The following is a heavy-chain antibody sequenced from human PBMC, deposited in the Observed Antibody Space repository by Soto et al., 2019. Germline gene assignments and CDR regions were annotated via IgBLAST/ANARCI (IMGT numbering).Heavy chain of an antibody. D-gene: IGHD3-22*01. V-gene: IGHV1-69*13. CDR2: ITPMFGTP. J-gene: IGHJ4*02. CDR1: GVTFIRYT. Sequence: GSSVKVSFKSSGVTFIRYTITWVLQAPGQGLEWMGGITPMFGTPNYAQKFQGRVTITADESTSTAYMELSSLRSEDTAMYYCARDGTLYDSSAYYYLYWGQGTLVTVSS. CDR3: ARDGTLYDSSAYYYLY.